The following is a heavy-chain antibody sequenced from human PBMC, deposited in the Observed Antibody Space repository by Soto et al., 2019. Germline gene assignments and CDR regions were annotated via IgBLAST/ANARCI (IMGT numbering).Heavy chain of an antibody. CDR3: ARMAYYYDSSGYYLLHYYYGMDV. V-gene: IGHV4-59*01. CDR1: GGSISSYY. J-gene: IGHJ6*02. CDR2: IYYSGST. D-gene: IGHD3-22*01. Sequence: QVQLQESGPGLVKPSETLSLTCTVSGGSISSYYWSWIRQPPGKGLEWIGYIYYSGSTNYNTSLKSRVTISVDTSKNQFSLKLSSVTAADTAVYYCARMAYYYDSSGYYLLHYYYGMDVWGQGTTVTVSS.